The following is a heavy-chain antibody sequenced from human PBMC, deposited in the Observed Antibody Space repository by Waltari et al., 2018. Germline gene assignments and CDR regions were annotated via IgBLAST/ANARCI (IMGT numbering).Heavy chain of an antibody. CDR2: LEHTGGT. J-gene: IGHJ4*02. D-gene: IGHD3-9*01. CDR1: GIPVNSGFF. Sequence: QVQLQESGPGLVNPSETLSLTCAVPGIPVNSGFFWGWIRQAPGVGLEWMGRLEHTGGTYYIPSLGSRVTISRGTAKSQFSLKVRSVTAADTALYYCVRRHWEAGYYRDQWGPGTLVTVSS. CDR3: VRRHWEAGYYRDQ. V-gene: IGHV4-38-2*01.